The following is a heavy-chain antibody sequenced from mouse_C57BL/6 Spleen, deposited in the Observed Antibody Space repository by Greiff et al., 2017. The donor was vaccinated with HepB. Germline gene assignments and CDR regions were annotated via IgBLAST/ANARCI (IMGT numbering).Heavy chain of an antibody. D-gene: IGHD3-2*02. Sequence: DVKLVESGGGLVQPKGSLKLSCAASGFSFNTYAMNWVRQAPGKGLEWVARIRSKSNNYATYYADSVKDRFTISRDDSESMLYLQMNNLKTEDTAMYYCVRRDSSGYAWFAYWGQGTLVTVSA. V-gene: IGHV10-1*01. CDR2: IRSKSNNYAT. CDR1: GFSFNTYA. J-gene: IGHJ3*01. CDR3: VRRDSSGYAWFAY.